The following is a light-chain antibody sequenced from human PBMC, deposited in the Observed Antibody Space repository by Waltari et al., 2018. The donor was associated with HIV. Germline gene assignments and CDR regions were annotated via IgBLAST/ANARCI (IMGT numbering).Light chain of an antibody. J-gene: IGLJ1*01. CDR2: DNN. V-gene: IGLV1-51*01. CDR1: SPNIGNNQ. CDR3: GAWDSSLSAVV. Sequence: QSVLTQPPSVSAAPGQTVTISCSGSSPNIGNNQVSCYQQLPGTPPKLLIYDNNKRPSGIPDRFSASKSGTSATLGITGLQTGDEAEYYCGAWDSSLSAVVFGTGTKVTVL.